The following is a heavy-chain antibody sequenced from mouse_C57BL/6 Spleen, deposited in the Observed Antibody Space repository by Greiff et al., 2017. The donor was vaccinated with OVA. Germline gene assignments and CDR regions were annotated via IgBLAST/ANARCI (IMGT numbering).Heavy chain of an antibody. Sequence: EVQLQESGGGLVKPGGSLKLSCAASGFTFSSYAMSWVRQTPDKRLEWVATISDGGSYTYYPVNVKGRFTISRDNAKNNLYLQMSHLKSEDTAMYYCATYYYGGAMDDWGQGTSVTVSS. J-gene: IGHJ4*01. CDR3: ATYYYGGAMDD. CDR2: ISDGGSYT. D-gene: IGHD1-1*01. V-gene: IGHV5-4*01. CDR1: GFTFSSYA.